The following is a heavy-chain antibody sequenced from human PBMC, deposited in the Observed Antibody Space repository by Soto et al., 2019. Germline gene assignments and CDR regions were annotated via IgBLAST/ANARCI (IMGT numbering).Heavy chain of an antibody. Sequence: PGGSLRLSCAASGFTFSSYAMSWVRQAPGKGLEWVSAISGSGSSTYYADSVKGRFTISRDNSKNTLYLQMNSLRAEDTAVYYCAKDFGFRFLAVAPFDAFDIWGQGTMVTVSS. V-gene: IGHV3-23*01. D-gene: IGHD6-19*01. CDR3: AKDFGFRFLAVAPFDAFDI. CDR1: GFTFSSYA. CDR2: ISGSGSST. J-gene: IGHJ3*02.